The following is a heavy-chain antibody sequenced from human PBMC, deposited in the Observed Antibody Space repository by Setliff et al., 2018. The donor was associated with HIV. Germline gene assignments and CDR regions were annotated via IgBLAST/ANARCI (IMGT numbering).Heavy chain of an antibody. V-gene: IGHV4-39*02. D-gene: IGHD2-21*01. Sequence: PSETLSLTCTVSGGSISSSSYYWGWIRQPPGKGLEWIGNIYSGGTTYYNSSLRSRVTFSADTSKNQFSLNLNGLRAEDTAVYFCARDIGDVPERTVFDVWGQGEMVTVSS. CDR2: IYSGGTT. CDR3: ARDIGDVPERTVFDV. J-gene: IGHJ3*01. CDR1: GGSISSSSYY.